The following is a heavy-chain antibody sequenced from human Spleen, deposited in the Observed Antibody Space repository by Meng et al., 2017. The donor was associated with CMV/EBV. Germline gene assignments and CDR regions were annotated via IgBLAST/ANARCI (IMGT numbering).Heavy chain of an antibody. Sequence: GESLKISCVASGFIFSDYGMTWVRQAPGKGLEWVSFISDRSSSIEYADSVKGRFSISRDNSKSTLYLQMNNLRAEDTAIYYCAKDPGLQLWNDYWGQGTLVTVSS. V-gene: IGHV3-21*04. CDR3: AKDPGLQLWNDY. D-gene: IGHD1-1*01. CDR2: ISDRSSSI. CDR1: GFIFSDYG. J-gene: IGHJ4*02.